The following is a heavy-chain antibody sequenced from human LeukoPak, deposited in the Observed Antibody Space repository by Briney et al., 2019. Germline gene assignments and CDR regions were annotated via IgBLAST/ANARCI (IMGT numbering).Heavy chain of an antibody. D-gene: IGHD4-17*01. CDR3: ARDFLFFYGEYDCGYWFDP. Sequence: GGSLRLSCAASGFTFSRYRMSWVRQSPGKGVEWVANLKQDGSEKYYVASVKGRFTITRDNPKTSLYLQMNSPRAEDTAVYYCARDFLFFYGEYDCGYWFDPWGQGTLVTVSS. CDR2: LKQDGSEK. J-gene: IGHJ5*02. V-gene: IGHV3-7*01. CDR1: GFTFSRYR.